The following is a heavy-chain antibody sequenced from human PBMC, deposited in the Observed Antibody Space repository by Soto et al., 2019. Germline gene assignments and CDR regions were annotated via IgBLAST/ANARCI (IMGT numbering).Heavy chain of an antibody. J-gene: IGHJ6*02. CDR3: ARECTYYDYGMDV. Sequence: QVQLVESGGGVVQPGRSLRLSCAASGFTFSRYGMHWVRQAPGKGLEWVAVIWYDGSNKYYADSVKGRFTISRDNSKNTLYLQMNSLRAEDTAVYYCARECTYYDYGMDVWGQGTTVTVSS. CDR1: GFTFSRYG. D-gene: IGHD2-8*01. V-gene: IGHV3-33*01. CDR2: IWYDGSNK.